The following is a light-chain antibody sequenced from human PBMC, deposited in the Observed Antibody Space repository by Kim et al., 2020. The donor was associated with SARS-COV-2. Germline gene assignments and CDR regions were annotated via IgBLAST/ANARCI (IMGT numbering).Light chain of an antibody. V-gene: IGLV3-21*01. CDR3: QVWDSATDHPV. Sequence: APGKTARITCGGNSIGSKTVLWYQQKPGQAPVVVIYHDTDRPSGIPERFSGSNSGNTATLIISRVEVGDEADYCCQVWDSATDHPVFGGGTQLTVL. CDR2: HDT. CDR1: SIGSKT. J-gene: IGLJ3*02.